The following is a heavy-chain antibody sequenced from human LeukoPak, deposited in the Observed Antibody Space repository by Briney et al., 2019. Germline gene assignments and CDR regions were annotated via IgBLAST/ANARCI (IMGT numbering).Heavy chain of an antibody. J-gene: IGHJ4*02. CDR1: GFTFSSYS. CDR2: ISSSSSTI. V-gene: IGHV3-48*04. Sequence: GGSLRLSCAASGFTFSSYSMNWVRQAPGKGLEWVSYISSSSSTIYYADSVKGRFTISRDSAKNSLYLQMNSLRAEDTAVYYCATSDSSGYYFSYYWGQGTLVTISS. D-gene: IGHD3-22*01. CDR3: ATSDSSGYYFSYY.